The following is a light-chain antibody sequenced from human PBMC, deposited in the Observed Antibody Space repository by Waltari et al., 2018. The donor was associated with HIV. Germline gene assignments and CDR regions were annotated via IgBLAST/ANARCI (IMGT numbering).Light chain of an antibody. CDR2: EVT. V-gene: IGLV2-8*01. J-gene: IGLJ3*02. CDR1: SRDVGGDNR. Sequence: QSALTQPPSASGSPGQSVTISCTGTSRDVGGDNRVSWYQHHPGKAPKILLYEVTSRPSGVPDRFSGSKSGNTASLTVSGLQADDEADYYCVSYAGVKNRWAFGGGTKLTVL. CDR3: VSYAGVKNRWA.